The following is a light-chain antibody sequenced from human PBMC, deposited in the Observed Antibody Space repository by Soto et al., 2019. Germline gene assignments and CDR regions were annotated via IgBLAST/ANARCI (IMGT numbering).Light chain of an antibody. CDR2: GPS. CDR3: QKYNNWPLT. CDR1: QSVSSN. V-gene: IGKV3-15*01. Sequence: VMTQSPAKLSLSPGDSATLSCRASQSVSSNLAWYQQKTGQAPRLLIYGPSGRATGIPDRFSGSGSGTDFNLTISRLQSEDFAVYYCQKYNNWPLTCGGGTKVDIK. J-gene: IGKJ4*01.